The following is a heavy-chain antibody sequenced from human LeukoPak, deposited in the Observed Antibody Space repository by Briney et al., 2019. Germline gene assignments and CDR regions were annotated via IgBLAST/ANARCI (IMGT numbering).Heavy chain of an antibody. V-gene: IGHV1-46*01. J-gene: IGHJ4*02. CDR3: ARKYCSGGSCYSLDY. D-gene: IGHD2-15*01. CDR2: INPSGGST. Sequence: GASVKVSCKASGYTFTSFYMYWVRQAPGQGLEWMGIINPSGGSTIYAQKLQGRVTMTTDTSTSTAYMELRSLRSDDTAVYYCARKYCSGGSCYSLDYWGQGTLVTVSS. CDR1: GYTFTSFY.